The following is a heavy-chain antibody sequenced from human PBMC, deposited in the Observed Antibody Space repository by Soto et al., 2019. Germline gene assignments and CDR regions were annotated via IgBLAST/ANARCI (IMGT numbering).Heavy chain of an antibody. D-gene: IGHD6-13*01. J-gene: IGHJ4*02. Sequence: QVQLQESGPGLVKPSQTLSLTCTVSGGSISSGDYYWSWIRQPPGKGLEWIGYIYYSGSTYYNPSLKSRVTISXXTXKXXFSLKLSSVTAADTAVYYCARGHPPGYSSSWYWDYWGQGTLVTVSS. CDR1: GGSISSGDYY. CDR2: IYYSGST. CDR3: ARGHPPGYSSSWYWDY. V-gene: IGHV4-30-4*01.